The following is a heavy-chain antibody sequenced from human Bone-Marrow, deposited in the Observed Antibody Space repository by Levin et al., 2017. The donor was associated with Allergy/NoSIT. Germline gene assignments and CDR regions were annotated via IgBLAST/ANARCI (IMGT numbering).Heavy chain of an antibody. CDR2: INPDSGGT. D-gene: IGHD6-19*01. CDR3: SRDRSVADPFDY. CDR1: GYRFTGYY. V-gene: IGHV1-2*02. J-gene: IGHJ4*02. Sequence: GESLKISCRTSGYRFTGYYIHWVRQAPGQGLEWMGWINPDSGGTNYAQHFQGRVTMTRDTSISTAYMELRGLTSGDTAVYYCSRDRSVADPFDYWGRGTLVTVSS.